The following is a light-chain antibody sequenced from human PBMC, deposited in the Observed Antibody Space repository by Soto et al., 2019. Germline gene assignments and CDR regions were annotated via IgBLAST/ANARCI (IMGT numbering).Light chain of an antibody. CDR1: SSNIGAGSD. CDR2: GSY. J-gene: IGLJ1*01. CDR3: QSYDSSLSAWA. Sequence: SVLTQPRSLSGAPGQRVTISCTGSSSNIGAGSDVHWYQQVPGTAPKLLVYGSYNRPSGVPDRFSGSKSGTSASLAITGLQAEDEADFYCQSYDSSLSAWAFGTGTKVTVL. V-gene: IGLV1-40*01.